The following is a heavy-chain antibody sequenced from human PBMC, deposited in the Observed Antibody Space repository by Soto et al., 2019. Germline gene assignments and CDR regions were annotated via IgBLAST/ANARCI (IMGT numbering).Heavy chain of an antibody. CDR1: GFTFSDYY. D-gene: IGHD3-10*01. CDR2: FSSSSSYT. CDR3: ARVVHYYGSGSYYGPYFDY. J-gene: IGHJ4*02. V-gene: IGHV3-11*05. Sequence: QVQLVESGGDLVKPGGSLRLSCAASGFTFSDYYMSWIRQAPGKGLEWVSYFSSSSSYTIYADSVKGRFTISRDNAKNSLYLQMNSLRAEDTAVYYCARVVHYYGSGSYYGPYFDYWGQGTLVTVSS.